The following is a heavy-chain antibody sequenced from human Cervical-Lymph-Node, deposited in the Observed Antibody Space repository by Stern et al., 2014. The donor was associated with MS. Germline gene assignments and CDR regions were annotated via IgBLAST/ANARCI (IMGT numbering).Heavy chain of an antibody. D-gene: IGHD1-26*01. Sequence: QVQLVQSGAEVKKPGSSVKVSCKASGDTFSSYAINWVRQVPGQGLEWMGVNTTVFGTTIYAQKFQGRVTITADKSTNTAYMELMTLRSEDTAVYYCARGGGLVGYFDYWGQGTLVSVSS. V-gene: IGHV1-69*06. CDR1: GDTFSSYA. CDR3: ARGGGLVGYFDY. J-gene: IGHJ4*02. CDR2: NTTVFGTT.